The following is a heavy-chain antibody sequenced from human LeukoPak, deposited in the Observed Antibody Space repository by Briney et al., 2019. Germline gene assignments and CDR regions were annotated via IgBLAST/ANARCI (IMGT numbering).Heavy chain of an antibody. Sequence: ASVKVSCKASGYTFTSYYMHWVRQAPGQGLEWMGIINPSGGSTSYAQKFQGRVTMTRDTSTSTVYMELSNLRSEDTAVYYCARDLPTLANWNPFDYWGQGTLVTVSS. J-gene: IGHJ4*02. V-gene: IGHV1-46*01. CDR2: INPSGGST. CDR1: GYTFTSYY. D-gene: IGHD1-1*01. CDR3: ARDLPTLANWNPFDY.